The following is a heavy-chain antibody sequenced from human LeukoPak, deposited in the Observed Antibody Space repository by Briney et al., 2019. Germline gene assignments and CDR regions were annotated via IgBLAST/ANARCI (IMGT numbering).Heavy chain of an antibody. D-gene: IGHD3-10*01. CDR1: GFSFSSYW. CDR3: ARGPLVWGRLTFYFDY. J-gene: IGHJ4*02. CDR2: IKQDGSEK. V-gene: IGHV3-7*01. Sequence: GGSLRLSCAASGFSFSSYWMSWVRQAPGKGLEWVANIKQDGSEKYYVDSVKGRFTISRDNAKNSLYLQMNSLRAEDTAVYYCARGPLVWGRLTFYFDYCGQGTLVTVSS.